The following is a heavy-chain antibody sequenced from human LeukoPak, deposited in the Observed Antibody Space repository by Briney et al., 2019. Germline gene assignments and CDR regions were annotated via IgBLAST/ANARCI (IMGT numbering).Heavy chain of an antibody. CDR2: IYYSEST. V-gene: IGHV4-39*02. CDR1: GGSITSSGYD. CDR3: TRDAGAGDWYFDL. J-gene: IGHJ2*01. D-gene: IGHD7-27*01. Sequence: PSETLSLTCTVSGGSITSSGYDWGWIRQPPGRGLEWIGSIYYSESTYYNPSLKSRVTIVVDTSKNQVSLELTSVTAADTAVYYCTRDAGAGDWYFDLWGRGTLVTVSS.